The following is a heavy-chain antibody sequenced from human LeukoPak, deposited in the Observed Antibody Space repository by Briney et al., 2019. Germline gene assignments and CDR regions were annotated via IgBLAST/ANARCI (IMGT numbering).Heavy chain of an antibody. CDR3: AKGGDILTGYYLYWYFDL. Sequence: TGGSLRLSCAASGFTFSAYAVSWVRQAPGKGLEWVSAISRSGSSTDYADSVKGRFTISRDNSKNTLYLQMNSLRPEDTAVYYCAKGGDILTGYYLYWYFDLWGRGTLVTVSS. V-gene: IGHV3-23*01. J-gene: IGHJ2*01. D-gene: IGHD3-9*01. CDR2: ISRSGSST. CDR1: GFTFSAYA.